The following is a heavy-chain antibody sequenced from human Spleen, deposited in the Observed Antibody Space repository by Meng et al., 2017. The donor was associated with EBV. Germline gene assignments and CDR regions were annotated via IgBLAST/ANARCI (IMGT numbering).Heavy chain of an antibody. CDR1: GISLNNRGVG. J-gene: IGHJ5*02. CDR3: AHTVSGAGWFDT. V-gene: IGHV2-5*02. Sequence: QSTWKASGPKLGKPTQTLTLTCNFSGISLNNRGVGVAWIRQPPGKALEWLAVIFWDADERYSPSLKNRLTITRDTSKSQVVLTMTSVDPVDTATYYCAHTVSGAGWFDTWGQGTLVTVSS. CDR2: IFWDADE. D-gene: IGHD5-12*01.